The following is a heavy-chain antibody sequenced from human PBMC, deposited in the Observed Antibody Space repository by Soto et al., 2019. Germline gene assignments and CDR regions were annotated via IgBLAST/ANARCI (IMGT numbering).Heavy chain of an antibody. Sequence: GASVKVSCKASGYTFTGYYMHWVRQAPGQGLEWMGWINPNSGGTNYAQKFQGWVTMTRDTSISTAYMEPSRLRSDDTAVYYCARDRAVAGPVSIYYYGMDVWGQGTTVTV. J-gene: IGHJ6*02. CDR2: INPNSGGT. V-gene: IGHV1-2*04. CDR1: GYTFTGYY. CDR3: ARDRAVAGPVSIYYYGMDV. D-gene: IGHD6-19*01.